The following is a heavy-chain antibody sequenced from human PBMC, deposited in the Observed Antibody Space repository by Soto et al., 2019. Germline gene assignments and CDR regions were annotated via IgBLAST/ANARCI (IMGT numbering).Heavy chain of an antibody. Sequence: PGGSLRLSCAASGFTFSSYWMTWVRQAPGKGLEWVANIKQDGSAKYYVDSVKGRFTISRDNAKNSLYLQMNSLRAEVTAVYYCASWLKTSGWYVLLEGSFDYWGQGTLVTVSS. V-gene: IGHV3-7*01. CDR3: ASWLKTSGWYVLLEGSFDY. CDR1: GFTFSSYW. J-gene: IGHJ4*02. D-gene: IGHD6-19*01. CDR2: IKQDGSAK.